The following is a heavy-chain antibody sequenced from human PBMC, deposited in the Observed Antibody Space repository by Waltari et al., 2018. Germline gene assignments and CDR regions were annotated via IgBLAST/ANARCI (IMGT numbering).Heavy chain of an antibody. CDR1: GYTFTNYA. CDR2: SNTKTGNP. V-gene: IGHV7-4-1*02. CDR3: AREVVPAATIVVNWFDP. J-gene: IGHJ5*02. Sequence: QVQLVQSGSELKKPGASVKVSCKASGYTFTNYAIHWLRQAPGKGLELMGGSNTKTGNPTYVQGFTGRVVFSLDTSVSTAYLQINSLKADDTAVYYCAREVVPAATIVVNWFDPWGQGTLVTVSS. D-gene: IGHD2-2*01.